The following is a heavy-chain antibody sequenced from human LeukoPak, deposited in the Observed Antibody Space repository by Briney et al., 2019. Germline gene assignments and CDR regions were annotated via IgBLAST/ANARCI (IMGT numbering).Heavy chain of an antibody. CDR2: IIPIFGTA. V-gene: IGHV1-69*05. CDR3: ARGHESYYDFWSGKTQHAFDI. J-gene: IGHJ3*02. Sequence: SVKVSCKASGGTFSSYAISWVRQAPGQGLEWMGGIIPIFGTANYAQKFQGRVTITTDESTSTAYMELSSLRSEDTAVYYCARGHESYYDFWSGKTQHAFDIWGQGTMVTVSS. CDR1: GGTFSSYA. D-gene: IGHD3-3*01.